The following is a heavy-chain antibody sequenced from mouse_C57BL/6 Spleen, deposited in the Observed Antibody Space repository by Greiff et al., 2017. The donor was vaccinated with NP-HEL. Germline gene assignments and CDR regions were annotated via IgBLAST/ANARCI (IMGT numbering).Heavy chain of an antibody. J-gene: IGHJ4*01. V-gene: IGHV2-2*01. Sequence: VQLQESGPGLVQPSQSLSITCTVSGFSLTSYGVHWVRQSPGKGLEWLGVIWSGGSTDYNAAFISRLSISKDNSKSQVFFKMNSLQADDTAIYYCARRLWGAMDYWGQGTSVTVSS. CDR1: GFSLTSYG. CDR3: ARRLWGAMDY. D-gene: IGHD6-5*01. CDR2: IWSGGST.